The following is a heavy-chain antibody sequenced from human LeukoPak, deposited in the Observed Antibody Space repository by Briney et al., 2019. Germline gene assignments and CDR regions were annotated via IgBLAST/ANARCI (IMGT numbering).Heavy chain of an antibody. CDR3: ARSSDYYYVLFDY. V-gene: IGHV4-59*08. CDR2: IFYSGST. D-gene: IGHD3-22*01. CDR1: GGSISSYY. Sequence: PSETLSLTCTVSGGSISSYYWSWIRQPPGKGLEWIGYIFYSGSTSYNLSLKSRVTISVDTSKNQFSLKLSSVTAADTAVYYCARSSDYYYVLFDYWGQGALVTVSS. J-gene: IGHJ4*02.